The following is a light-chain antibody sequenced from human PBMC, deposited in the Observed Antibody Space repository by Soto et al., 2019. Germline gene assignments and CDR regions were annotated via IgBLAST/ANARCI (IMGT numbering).Light chain of an antibody. J-gene: IGKJ5*01. Sequence: EIALTQSPGTLSLSPGERATLSCRASQSVSSSYLAWYQQKPGQAPRLLIYDASNRATGIPARFSGSGSGTDFTLTISSLEPEDFAVYYCQQRSNWPPMTFGQGTRLEIK. V-gene: IGKV3-11*01. CDR1: QSVSSSY. CDR3: QQRSNWPPMT. CDR2: DAS.